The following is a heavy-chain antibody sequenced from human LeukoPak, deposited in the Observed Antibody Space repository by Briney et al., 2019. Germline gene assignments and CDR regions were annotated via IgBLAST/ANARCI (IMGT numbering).Heavy chain of an antibody. J-gene: IGHJ4*02. CDR3: ARERVAGSSLDN. V-gene: IGHV4-38-2*02. CDR2: IYLSGNT. Sequence: PSETLSLTCTVSGYSISTGYCWAWIRQPPGKGLEWIGSIYLSGNTYYNPSLKSRVTISVDTSKNHFSLNLTSVTAADTALYYCARERVAGSSLDNWGQGTLVIVSS. CDR1: GYSISTGYC. D-gene: IGHD6-19*01.